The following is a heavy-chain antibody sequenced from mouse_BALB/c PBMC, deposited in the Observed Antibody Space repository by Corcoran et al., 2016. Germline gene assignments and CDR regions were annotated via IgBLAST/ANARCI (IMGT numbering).Heavy chain of an antibody. D-gene: IGHD2-4*01. CDR1: GFYISDYY. Sequence: EVQLQQSGAVLVRPGALVKLSCNSSGFYISDYYMHWVKQRPEQGLVWVGWLDPENGNTIYDPKVQSTASITADTSSNTAYLQLSSLTSEDTAVYYCASIYYDYGWFAYWGQGTLVTVSA. V-gene: IGHV14-1*02. CDR2: LDPENGNT. J-gene: IGHJ3*01. CDR3: ASIYYDYGWFAY.